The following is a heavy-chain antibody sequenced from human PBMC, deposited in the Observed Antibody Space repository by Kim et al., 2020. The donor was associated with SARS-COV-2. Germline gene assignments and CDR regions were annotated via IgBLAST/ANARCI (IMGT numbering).Heavy chain of an antibody. V-gene: IGHV1-69*13. Sequence: SVKVSCKASGGTFSSYAISWVRQAPGQGLEWMGGIIPIFGTANYAQKFQGRVTITADESTSTAYMELSSLRSEDTAVYYCARDCTSPIAAADYYYYYGMDVWGQGTTVTVSS. CDR2: IIPIFGTA. D-gene: IGHD6-13*01. CDR1: GGTFSSYA. CDR3: ARDCTSPIAAADYYYYYGMDV. J-gene: IGHJ6*02.